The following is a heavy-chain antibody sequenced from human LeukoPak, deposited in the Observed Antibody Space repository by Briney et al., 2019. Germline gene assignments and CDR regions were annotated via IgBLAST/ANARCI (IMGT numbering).Heavy chain of an antibody. CDR1: GFTFSSYA. D-gene: IGHD3-10*01. J-gene: IGHJ4*02. CDR3: AKDRRGFYGSGSYYDY. V-gene: IGHV3-30*02. CDR2: IQYDGSNK. Sequence: GGSLSHYCEASGFTFSSYAMSWVRQAPGKGLEWVAFIQYDGSNKYYTDSVKGRFTISRDNAKNTLYLQMNTLRAEDTAVYHCAKDRRGFYGSGSYYDYWGQGTLVTVSS.